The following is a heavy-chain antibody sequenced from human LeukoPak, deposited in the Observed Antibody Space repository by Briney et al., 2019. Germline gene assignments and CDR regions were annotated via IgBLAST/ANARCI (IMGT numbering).Heavy chain of an antibody. Sequence: GGSLRLSCAASGFTFSSYAMHWVRQAPGKGLEWVAVISYDGSNKYYADSVKGRFTISRDNSKNTLYLQMNSLRAEDTAVYYCASEQQLRFDPWGQGTLVTVSS. J-gene: IGHJ5*02. CDR3: ASEQQLRFDP. D-gene: IGHD6-13*01. V-gene: IGHV3-30*04. CDR1: GFTFSSYA. CDR2: ISYDGSNK.